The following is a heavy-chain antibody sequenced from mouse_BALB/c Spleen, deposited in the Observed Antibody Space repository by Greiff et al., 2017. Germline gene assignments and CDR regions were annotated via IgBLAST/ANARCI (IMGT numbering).Heavy chain of an antibody. V-gene: IGHV5-6-4*01. CDR2: ISSGGSYT. Sequence: EVQRVESGGGLVKPGGSLKLSCAASGFTFSGYTMSWVRQTPEKRLEWVATISSGGSYTYYPDSVKGRFTISRDNAKNTLYLQMSSLKSEDTAMYYCTRDRYYYGSRDYWGQGTTLTVSS. CDR3: TRDRYYYGSRDY. D-gene: IGHD1-1*01. CDR1: GFTFSGYT. J-gene: IGHJ2*01.